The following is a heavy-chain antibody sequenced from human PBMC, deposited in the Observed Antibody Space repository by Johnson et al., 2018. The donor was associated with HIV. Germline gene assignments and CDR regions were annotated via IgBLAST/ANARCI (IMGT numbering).Heavy chain of an antibody. V-gene: IGHV3-30-3*01. CDR2: IAYDGSNK. D-gene: IGHD1-20*01. CDR1: GFTFSSYA. Sequence: QVQLVESGGGLVQPGRSLRLSCVASGFTFSSYALNWVRQAPGTGLEWVAVIAYDGSNKYYADSVKGRFTISRDNSKNTLYLQMNSLRAEDTAVYYCARGVSPYNWNPVGAFDIWGQGTMVTVSS. J-gene: IGHJ3*02. CDR3: ARGVSPYNWNPVGAFDI.